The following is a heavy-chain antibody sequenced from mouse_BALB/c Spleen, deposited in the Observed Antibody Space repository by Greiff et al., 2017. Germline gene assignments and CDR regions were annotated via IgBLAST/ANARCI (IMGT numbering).Heavy chain of an antibody. CDR1: GFTFSDYY. V-gene: IGHV5-4*02. CDR2: ISDGGSYT. Sequence: EVMLVESGGGLVKPGGSLKLSCAATGFTFSDYYMYWVRQTPEKRLEWVATISDGGSYTYYPDSVKGRFTISRDNAKNNLYLQMSSLKSEDTAMYYCARDRSRGAMDYWGQGTSVTVSS. CDR3: ARDRSRGAMDY. J-gene: IGHJ4*01.